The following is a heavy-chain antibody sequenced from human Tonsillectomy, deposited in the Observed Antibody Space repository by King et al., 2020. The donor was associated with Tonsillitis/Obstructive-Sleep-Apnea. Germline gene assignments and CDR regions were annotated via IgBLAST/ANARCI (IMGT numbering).Heavy chain of an antibody. D-gene: IGHD2-2*01. V-gene: IGHV3-15*01. CDR3: TTDPSVGTS. Sequence: VQLVESGGGLVKPGGSLRLSCAASGFTFSIAWMICVRQAPGKGLEWVCRIKGTTYGRTTDYAATAKGRFTISRDDSKNTLYLQMNSLKTEDTAVYYCTTDPSVGTSWGQGTLVTVSS. J-gene: IGHJ4*02. CDR2: IKGTTYGRTT. CDR1: GFTFSIAW.